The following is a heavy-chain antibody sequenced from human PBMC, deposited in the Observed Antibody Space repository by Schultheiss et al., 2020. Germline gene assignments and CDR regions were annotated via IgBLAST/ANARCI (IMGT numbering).Heavy chain of an antibody. Sequence: GESLKIACAASGFTFSSYSMNWVRQAPGKGLEWVSSISSSSSYIYYADSVKGRFTISRDNAKNSLYLQMNSLRAEDTALYYCAKMSATTSHSTDNWGQGTLVTVSS. CDR1: GFTFSSYS. CDR2: ISSSSSYI. D-gene: IGHD5/OR15-5a*01. CDR3: AKMSATTSHSTDN. V-gene: IGHV3-21*04. J-gene: IGHJ4*02.